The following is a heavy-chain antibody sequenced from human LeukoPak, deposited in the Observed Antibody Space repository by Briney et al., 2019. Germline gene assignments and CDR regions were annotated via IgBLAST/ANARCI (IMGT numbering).Heavy chain of an antibody. J-gene: IGHJ6*03. CDR3: ARSGDCSGGSCYPDLYYCYYYMDV. Sequence: SETLSLTCNVSGVSISSSSYYWGWIRQPPGKGLEWIGYIYYSGRTNHNPSLKSRVTISVDTPKNQFSLNLSSVTASDTAVYYCARSGDCSGGSCYPDLYYCYYYMDVWGKGTTVTISS. CDR1: GVSISSSSYY. V-gene: IGHV4-61*05. CDR2: IYYSGRT. D-gene: IGHD2-15*01.